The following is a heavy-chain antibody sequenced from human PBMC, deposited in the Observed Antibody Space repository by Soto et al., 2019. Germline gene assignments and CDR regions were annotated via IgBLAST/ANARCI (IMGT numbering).Heavy chain of an antibody. CDR2: IIPIFGTA. D-gene: IGHD4-17*01. Sequence: SVKVSCKASGGTFSSYAISWVRQAPGQGLEWMGGIIPIFGTANYAQKFQGRVTITADESTSTAYMELSSLRSEDTAVYYCARGSTYGDYGPYYYYGMDVWGQGTTVTVSS. V-gene: IGHV1-69*13. CDR3: ARGSTYGDYGPYYYYGMDV. J-gene: IGHJ6*02. CDR1: GGTFSSYA.